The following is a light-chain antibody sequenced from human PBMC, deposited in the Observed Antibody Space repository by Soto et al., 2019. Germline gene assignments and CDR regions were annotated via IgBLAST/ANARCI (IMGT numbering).Light chain of an antibody. J-gene: IGKJ1*01. Sequence: IVMTQSPATLSLSRAQRATLSCRASQSLSSSFLAWYQQKPGQAPRPLIYGASSRAAGVPDRFSGSWSGTDFTLTISSLEPEDFAVYFCHQFATSRTFGQGTKVDIK. CDR1: QSLSSSF. V-gene: IGKV3-20*01. CDR2: GAS. CDR3: HQFATSRT.